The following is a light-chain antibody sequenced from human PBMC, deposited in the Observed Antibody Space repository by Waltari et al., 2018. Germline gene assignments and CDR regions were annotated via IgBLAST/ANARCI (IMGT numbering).Light chain of an antibody. Sequence: DIVMTQSPGSLAVSLGERATINCQSSQNGLYSSNNKNYIAWYQQKSGQPPKLLIYWTSTREAGVPDRFSGSWSGTDFALTISSLQAEDVAVYYCQQYYTTPWTFGQGTKVEIK. CDR1: QNGLYSSNNKNY. CDR3: QQYYTTPWT. V-gene: IGKV4-1*01. CDR2: WTS. J-gene: IGKJ1*01.